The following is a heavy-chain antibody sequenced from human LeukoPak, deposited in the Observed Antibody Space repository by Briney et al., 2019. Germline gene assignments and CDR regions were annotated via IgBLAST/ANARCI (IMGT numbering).Heavy chain of an antibody. CDR3: VNGPDYDILTGYYRDY. CDR1: GFTFTSYD. Sequence: PGASLRLSCKASGFTFTSYDMSWVRQAPGKGLEWVSAISGNGGSTNYAHSVKGRFTITRDNSKSTVYLQMNSLRADDTAVYYCVNGPDYDILTGYYRDYWGQGTLVTVSS. V-gene: IGHV3-23*01. CDR2: ISGNGGST. J-gene: IGHJ4*02. D-gene: IGHD3-9*01.